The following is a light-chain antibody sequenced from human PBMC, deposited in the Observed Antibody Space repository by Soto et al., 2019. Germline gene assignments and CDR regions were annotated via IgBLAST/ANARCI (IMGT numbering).Light chain of an antibody. Sequence: VFTQSPDKLSLSPGERPTLSCRASQSVSNNYLAWYQQKPGQAPRLLIYGASNRATGIPDRFSGSGSGTDFTLTISRLEPEDFAVYYCQQYGSSGTFGQRTKVDNK. CDR2: GAS. CDR1: QSVSNNY. J-gene: IGKJ1*01. CDR3: QQYGSSGT. V-gene: IGKV3-20*01.